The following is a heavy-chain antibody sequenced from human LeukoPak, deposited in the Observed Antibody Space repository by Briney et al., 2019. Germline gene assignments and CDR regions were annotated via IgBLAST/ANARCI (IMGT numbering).Heavy chain of an antibody. CDR2: IYPGDSDT. CDR3: ARPSDNDYSNYRLHDAFDI. CDR1: GYSFTSYW. V-gene: IGHV5-51*01. Sequence: GESLKISCKGSGYSFTSYWIGWVRQMPGKGLEWMGIIYPGDSDTRYSPSFQGQVTISADKSISTAYLQWSSLKASDTAMYYCARPSDNDYSNYRLHDAFDIWGQGTIVTVSS. J-gene: IGHJ3*02. D-gene: IGHD4-11*01.